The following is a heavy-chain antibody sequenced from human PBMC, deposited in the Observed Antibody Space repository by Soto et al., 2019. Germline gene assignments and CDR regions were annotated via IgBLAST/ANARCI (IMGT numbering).Heavy chain of an antibody. J-gene: IGHJ6*02. CDR1: GFTFSSYS. Sequence: GGSLRLSCAASGFTFSSYSMNWVRQAPGKGLEWVSYISSSSSTIYYADSVKGRFTISRDNAKNSLYLQMNSLRDEDTAVYYCARDHDVLMVYEHYGMDVWGQGTTVTVSS. V-gene: IGHV3-48*02. D-gene: IGHD2-8*01. CDR2: ISSSSSTI. CDR3: ARDHDVLMVYEHYGMDV.